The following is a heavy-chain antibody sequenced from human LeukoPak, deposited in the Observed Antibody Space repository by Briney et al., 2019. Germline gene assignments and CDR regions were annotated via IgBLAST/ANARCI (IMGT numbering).Heavy chain of an antibody. CDR2: ISYDGSNK. CDR3: AKVLRYFDWLPPFDY. Sequence: PGRSLRPSCAASGFTFSSYGMHWVRQAPGKGLEWVAVISYDGSNKYYADSVKGRFTISRDNSKNTLYLQMNSLRAEDTAVYYCAKVLRYFDWLPPFDYWGQGTLVTVSS. J-gene: IGHJ4*02. D-gene: IGHD3-9*01. V-gene: IGHV3-30*18. CDR1: GFTFSSYG.